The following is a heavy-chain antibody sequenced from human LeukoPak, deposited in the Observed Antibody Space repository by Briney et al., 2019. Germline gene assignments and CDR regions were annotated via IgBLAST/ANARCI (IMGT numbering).Heavy chain of an antibody. D-gene: IGHD6-19*01. J-gene: IGHJ4*02. CDR2: ISSGSTL. CDR3: ARESIAVAGAPFDY. V-gene: IGHV3-48*03. Sequence: PGGSLRLSCAASGFTFSSYELTWVRQAPGKGLEWVSYISSGSTLYDADSVKGRFTISRDNAKQSLYLQMNSLRAEDTAVYYCARESIAVAGAPFDYWGQGTLVTVSS. CDR1: GFTFSSYE.